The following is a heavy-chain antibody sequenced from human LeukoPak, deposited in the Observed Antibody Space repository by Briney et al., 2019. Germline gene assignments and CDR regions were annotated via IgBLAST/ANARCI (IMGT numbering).Heavy chain of an antibody. J-gene: IGHJ4*02. D-gene: IGHD3-10*01. CDR2: IWYDGSNK. CDR1: GFTFSSYG. Sequence: GGSLRLSCAASGFTFSSYGMHWVRQAPGKGLEWVAIIWYDGSNKYYADSVKGRFTISRDNSKNTLHLQMNSLRAEDTATYYCARDRRTGGQYKGYFDYWGQGSLVTVSS. V-gene: IGHV3-33*01. CDR3: ARDRRTGGQYKGYFDY.